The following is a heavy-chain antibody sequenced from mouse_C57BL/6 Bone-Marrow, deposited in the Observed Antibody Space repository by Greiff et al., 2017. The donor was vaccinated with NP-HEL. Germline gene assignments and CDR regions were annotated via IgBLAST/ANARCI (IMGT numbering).Heavy chain of an antibody. CDR1: GFTFSDYS. CDR3: ARGLAWFDY. D-gene: IGHD4-1*01. CDR2: INYDGSST. V-gene: IGHV5-16*01. Sequence: EVKLMESEGGLVQPGSSMKLSCKASGFTFSDYSMPWVRQVPEKGLEWVANINYDGSSTYYLDSLKSRFIISEDNAKNILYLQMSRLKSEDTATYYCARGLAWFDYWGQGTPVTVSA. J-gene: IGHJ3*01.